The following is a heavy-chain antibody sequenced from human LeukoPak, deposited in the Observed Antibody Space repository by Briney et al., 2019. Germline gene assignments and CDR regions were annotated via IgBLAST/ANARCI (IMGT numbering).Heavy chain of an antibody. V-gene: IGHV6-1*01. J-gene: IGHJ4*02. CDR1: GXSVSSNSSA. CDR3: ARAIYGDYLNEPFDY. CDR2: TYYRSKWYN. Sequence: SQTLSLTCAISGXSVSSNSSAWNWIRQSPSRGLEWLRRTYYRSKWYNDYAVSMKSRITINPDTSKNQFSLQLNSGTPEDTAVYYCARAIYGDYLNEPFDYWGQGTLVTVSS. D-gene: IGHD4-17*01.